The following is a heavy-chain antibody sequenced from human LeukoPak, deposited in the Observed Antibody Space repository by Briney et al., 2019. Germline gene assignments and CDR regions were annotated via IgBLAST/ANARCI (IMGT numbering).Heavy chain of an antibody. V-gene: IGHV1-24*01. J-gene: IGHJ3*02. Sequence: GASVKVSCTVSGYTLTELSMHWVRQAPGKGLEWMGGFDPEDGETIYAQKFQGRVTMTEDTSTDTAYMELSSLRSEDTAVYYCAKMGSYRALTAFDIWGQGTMVTVSS. CDR1: GYTLTELS. D-gene: IGHD1-26*01. CDR2: FDPEDGET. CDR3: AKMGSYRALTAFDI.